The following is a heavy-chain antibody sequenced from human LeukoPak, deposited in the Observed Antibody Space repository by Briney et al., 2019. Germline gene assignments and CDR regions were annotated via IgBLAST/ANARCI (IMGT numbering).Heavy chain of an antibody. CDR2: TYYRGTT. J-gene: IGHJ5*02. CDR1: GASISSTSYY. V-gene: IGHV4-39*07. CDR3: ALTRRRITMVRGVHWFDP. D-gene: IGHD3-10*01. Sequence: SETLSLTCTVSGASISSTSYYWGWIRQPPGKGLEWIGSTYYRGTTYYNPSLKSRVTISVDTSKNQFSLQLSSVTAADTAVYYCALTRRRITMVRGVHWFDPWGQGTLVTVSS.